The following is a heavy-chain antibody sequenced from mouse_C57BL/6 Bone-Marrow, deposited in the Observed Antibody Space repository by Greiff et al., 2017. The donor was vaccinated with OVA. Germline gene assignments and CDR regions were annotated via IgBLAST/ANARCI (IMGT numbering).Heavy chain of an antibody. J-gene: IGHJ3*01. CDR2: INPSSGYT. CDR1: GYTFTSYW. CDR3: GSWDYSNYLAWFAY. V-gene: IGHV1-7*01. D-gene: IGHD2-5*01. Sequence: QVQLQQSGAELAKPGASVKLSCKASGYTFTSYWMHWVKQRPGQGLEWIGYINPSSGYTKYNQKFKDKAKLTADKSSRTYYMQLSILTYEDSAVYYCGSWDYSNYLAWFAYWVQGTLVPVSA.